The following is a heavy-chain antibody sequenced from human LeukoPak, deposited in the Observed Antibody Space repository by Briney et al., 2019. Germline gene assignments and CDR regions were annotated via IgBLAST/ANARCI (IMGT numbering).Heavy chain of an antibody. CDR1: GFTFSSYG. V-gene: IGHV3-30*02. CDR2: IRYDGSNK. CDR3: AKVLVGGTDY. D-gene: IGHD1-26*01. J-gene: IGHJ4*02. Sequence: PGGSLRLSCAASGFTFSSYGMHWVRQAPPKGLEWVAFIRYDGSNKYYADSVKSRLTISRDNSKNTLYLQMNSRRAEGTALYYCAKVLVGGTDYWGQGTLVTVSS.